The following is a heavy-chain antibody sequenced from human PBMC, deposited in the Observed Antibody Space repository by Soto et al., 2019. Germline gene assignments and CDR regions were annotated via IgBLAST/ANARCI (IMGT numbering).Heavy chain of an antibody. J-gene: IGHJ4*02. D-gene: IGHD5-18*01. CDR2: IDSSSSNK. CDR1: GFTFDSYS. CDR3: ARDDDSAMALNFDY. V-gene: IGHV3-48*02. Sequence: GGSLRLSCAASGFTFDSYSMNWVRQAPGKGLEWVSYIDSSSSNKHYADSVKGRFTISRDNAKNALYLQMSSLRDEDTAVYYCARDDDSAMALNFDYWAQRTLVTGSS.